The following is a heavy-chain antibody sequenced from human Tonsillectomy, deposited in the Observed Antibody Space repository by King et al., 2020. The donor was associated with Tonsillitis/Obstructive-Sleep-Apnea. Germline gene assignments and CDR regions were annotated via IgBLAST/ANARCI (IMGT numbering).Heavy chain of an antibody. CDR1: DGSIISYY. V-gene: IGHV4-59*01. J-gene: IGHJ6*03. D-gene: IGHD4-17*01. CDR3: ARSNLEECDYEITYYMDV. Sequence: LQLQESGPGLVKPSETLSLTCTVSDGSIISYYWNWIRQPPGKGLEWIASIYNSGTTTYNPSLKSRVTISVDMSKNQFSLKLSSVTAADTAGYYCARSNLEECDYEITYYMDVWGKGTTVSV. CDR2: IYNSGTT.